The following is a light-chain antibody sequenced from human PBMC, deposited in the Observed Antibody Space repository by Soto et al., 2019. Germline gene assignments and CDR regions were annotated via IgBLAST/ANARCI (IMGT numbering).Light chain of an antibody. J-gene: IGKJ2*01. V-gene: IGKV1-6*01. CDR3: LQADNYPYT. CDR2: GAS. CDR1: QGIRSD. Sequence: AIQMTQSPSSLSASVGDRVTITCRASQGIRSDLGWYQQKPGKAPKFLIYGASSLQSSVPSRFSGSGSGTDFTLTISSLQPEDFATYYCLQADNYPYTFGQGTKLEVK.